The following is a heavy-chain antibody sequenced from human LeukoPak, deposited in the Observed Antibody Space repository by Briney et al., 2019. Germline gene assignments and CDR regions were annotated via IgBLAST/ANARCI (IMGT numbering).Heavy chain of an antibody. CDR2: ISYDGSNK. CDR1: GFTFSSYA. V-gene: IGHV3-30-3*01. CDR3: ARDLLELRL. Sequence: GGSLRPSCAASGFTFSSYAMHWVRQAPGKGLEWVAVISYDGSNKYYADSVEGRFTISRDNSKNTLYLQMNSLRAEDTAVYYCARDLLELRLWGQGTLVTVSS. D-gene: IGHD1-7*01. J-gene: IGHJ4*02.